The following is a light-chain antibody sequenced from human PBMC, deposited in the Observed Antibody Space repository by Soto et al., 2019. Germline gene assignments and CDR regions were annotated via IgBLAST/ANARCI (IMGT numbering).Light chain of an antibody. CDR2: AAS. Sequence: DIQLTQGPSFQWAWVGDRGTISCGASQGISNYLAWYQQRPGKAPKLLIYAASTLQTGVPSRFSGSGSGTEFTLTISSLQPEDFATYHCQQLTSYPRSTFGQGTRLEIK. CDR1: QGISNY. J-gene: IGKJ5*01. V-gene: IGKV1-9*01. CDR3: QQLTSYPRST.